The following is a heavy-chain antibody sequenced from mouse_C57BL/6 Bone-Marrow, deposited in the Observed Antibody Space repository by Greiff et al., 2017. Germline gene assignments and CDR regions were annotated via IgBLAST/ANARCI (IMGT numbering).Heavy chain of an antibody. CDR2: IYPTSGRT. CDR3: ARAGPLGRSFDY. D-gene: IGHD4-1*01. J-gene: IGHJ2*01. Sequence: VQLQQPGAELVKPGASVQMSCKASGYTFTSYWITWVKQRPGQGLEWIGDIYPTSGRTNYNEKFKSKAILTVDTSSNTAYMQLSNLTSEDSSVFYCARAGPLGRSFDYWGQGTTLTVSS. V-gene: IGHV1-55*01. CDR1: GYTFTSYW.